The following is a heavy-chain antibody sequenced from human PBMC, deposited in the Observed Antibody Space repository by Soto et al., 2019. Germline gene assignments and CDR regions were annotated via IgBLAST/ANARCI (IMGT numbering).Heavy chain of an antibody. V-gene: IGHV3-21*01. CDR2: ISSSSSYI. CDR3: ARAWYCSSNSCPFDY. CDR1: GFTFSSYS. J-gene: IGHJ4*02. Sequence: VQVVESGGGLVKPGGSLRLSCAASGFTFSSYSMNWVRQAPGKRLEWVSYISSSSSYIYYADSVKGRFTISRDNAKNSLYLQMNSLRAEDTAVYYCARAWYCSSNSCPFDYWGQGTLVTVSS. D-gene: IGHD2-2*01.